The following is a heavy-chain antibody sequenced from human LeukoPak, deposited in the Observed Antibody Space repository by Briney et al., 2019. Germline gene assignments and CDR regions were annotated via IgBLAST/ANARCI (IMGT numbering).Heavy chain of an antibody. V-gene: IGHV3-23*01. CDR3: AITHGYYDGSGFWVQ. D-gene: IGHD3-22*01. Sequence: PGGSLRLSCAASGFTFSSYAMSWARQAPGKGLEWVSFISPSGDRTSNADSVEGRFTISRDNTRNTLYLQMNSLRDEDTGVYYCAITHGYYDGSGFWVQWGQGTLVTVSS. CDR1: GFTFSSYA. CDR2: ISPSGDRT. J-gene: IGHJ4*02.